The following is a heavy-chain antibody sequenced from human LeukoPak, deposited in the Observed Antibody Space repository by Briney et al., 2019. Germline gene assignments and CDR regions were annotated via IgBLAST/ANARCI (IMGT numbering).Heavy chain of an antibody. CDR3: ARLYSGSYGGAFDI. CDR1: GFTFDDYG. J-gene: IGHJ3*02. CDR2: INWNGGST. Sequence: GGSLRLSCAASGFTFDDYGMSWVRQAPGKGLEWVSGINWNGGSTGYADSVKGRFTISRDNAKNSLYLQMNSLRAEDTALYYCARLYSGSYGGAFDIWGQETMVTVSS. V-gene: IGHV3-20*04. D-gene: IGHD1-26*01.